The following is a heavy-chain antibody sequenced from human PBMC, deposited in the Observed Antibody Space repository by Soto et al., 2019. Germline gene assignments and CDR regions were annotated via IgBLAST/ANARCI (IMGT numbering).Heavy chain of an antibody. J-gene: IGHJ3*02. V-gene: IGHV4-59*01. CDR2: IYYSGIT. CDR1: GGSISSYY. CDR3: ARVWGGAFDI. Sequence: QVQLQESGPGLVKPSETLSLTCTVSGGSISSYYWSWIRQPPGKGLEWIGYIYYSGITNYNPSLKSRVTISVDTSKNQFSRKLSSVTAADTAVYYCARVWGGAFDIWGQGTMVTVSS. D-gene: IGHD3-10*01.